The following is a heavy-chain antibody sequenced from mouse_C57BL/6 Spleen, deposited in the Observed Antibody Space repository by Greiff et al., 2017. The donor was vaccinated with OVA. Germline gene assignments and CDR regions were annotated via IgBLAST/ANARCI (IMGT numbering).Heavy chain of an antibody. V-gene: IGHV5-17*01. CDR3: ARYDYDGYYYAMDY. Sequence: DVMLVESGGGLVKPGGSLKLSCAASGFTFSDYGMHWVRQAPEKGLEWVAYISSGSSTIYYADTVKGRFTISRDNAKNTLFLQMTSLRSEDTAMYYCARYDYDGYYYAMDYWGQGTSVTVSS. J-gene: IGHJ4*01. CDR2: ISSGSSTI. CDR1: GFTFSDYG. D-gene: IGHD2-4*01.